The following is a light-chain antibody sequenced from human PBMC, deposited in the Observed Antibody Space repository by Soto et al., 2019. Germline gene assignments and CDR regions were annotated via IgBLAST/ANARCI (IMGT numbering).Light chain of an antibody. Sequence: IQMTHSPSSLSASLGDRVTITCEATQDIRKYLNWYQQKPGKAPKLLIYDASSLETGVPSRFSGSGSGTDFTLTISSLQPEDFATYYCQQYDNLPLIFGQGTRLEIK. CDR2: DAS. CDR1: QDIRKY. J-gene: IGKJ5*01. V-gene: IGKV1-33*01. CDR3: QQYDNLPLI.